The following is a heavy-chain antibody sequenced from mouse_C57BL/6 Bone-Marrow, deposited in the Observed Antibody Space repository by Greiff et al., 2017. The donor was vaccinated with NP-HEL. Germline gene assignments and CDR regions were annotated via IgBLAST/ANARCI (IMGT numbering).Heavy chain of an antibody. J-gene: IGHJ4*01. CDR2: IRNKANGYTI. CDR1: GFTFTDYY. V-gene: IGHV7-3*01. CDR3: ARSIYYDYADDPFYGMDY. Sequence: EVQGVESGGGLVQPGGSLRLSCAASGFTFTDYYMSWVRQPPGKALEWVGFIRNKANGYTIEYSASVKGRFTISRDNSQSILYLQMNALRAEDSATYYCARSIYYDYADDPFYGMDYWGQGTSVTVSS. D-gene: IGHD2-4*01.